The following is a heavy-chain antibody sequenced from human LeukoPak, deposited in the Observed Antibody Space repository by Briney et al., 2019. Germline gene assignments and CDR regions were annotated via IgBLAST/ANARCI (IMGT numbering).Heavy chain of an antibody. D-gene: IGHD5-24*01. V-gene: IGHV4-34*01. CDR1: GGAPSGYY. CDR2: IDHRGST. J-gene: IGHJ4*02. Sequence: SETLSLTCAAYGGAPSGYYCTWIRQPPGKGLEWIGEIDHRGSTHYNPSLQGRVTISIDTSKNQFSLKVNSVTAADTALYYCARTRDGYLRYWSQGSLVTVSS. CDR3: ARTRDGYLRY.